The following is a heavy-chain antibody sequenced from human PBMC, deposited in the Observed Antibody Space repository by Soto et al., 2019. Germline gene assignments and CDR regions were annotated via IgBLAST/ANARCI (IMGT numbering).Heavy chain of an antibody. CDR3: ANSWFAWELHSPEFAL. D-gene: IGHD1-26*01. CDR1: AFTFSSDG. Sequence: GGSLRVSCAASAFTFSSDGMHWVRQAPGKGLEWVAGTSYDGSNNYYADSVKGRFTISRDNSKNTLYLQMNSLSPEDTAVYYCANSWFAWELHSPEFALRARGSPVPGSS. CDR2: TSYDGSNN. J-gene: IGHJ5*02. V-gene: IGHV3-30*18.